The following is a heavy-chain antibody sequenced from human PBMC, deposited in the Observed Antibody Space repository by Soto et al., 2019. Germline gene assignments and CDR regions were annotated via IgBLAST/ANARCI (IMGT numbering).Heavy chain of an antibody. D-gene: IGHD1-1*01. CDR2: IKQDGSEK. J-gene: IGHJ4*02. Sequence: EVQLVESGGGLVQPGGSLRLSCAASGFTFSSYWMSWVRQSPGKGLEWVANIKQDGSEKYYVDSVKGRFTISRDNAKNSLYLQMNSLRAEDTAVYYCARVAVGSEPPGDYWGQGTLVTVSS. CDR1: GFTFSSYW. V-gene: IGHV3-7*01. CDR3: ARVAVGSEPPGDY.